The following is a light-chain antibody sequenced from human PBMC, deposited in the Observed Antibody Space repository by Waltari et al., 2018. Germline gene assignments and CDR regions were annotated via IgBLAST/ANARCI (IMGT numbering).Light chain of an antibody. CDR3: CSYAGSSTFPYV. Sequence: QSALTQPASVSGSPGQSITIPCTGTSSAVGSYNLVSWSQQHPGKAPKLMIYEGNKRPSGVSNRFSGSKSGNTASLTISGLQAEDEADYYCCSYAGSSTFPYVFGTGTKVTVL. CDR2: EGN. V-gene: IGLV2-23*03. CDR1: SSAVGSYNL. J-gene: IGLJ1*01.